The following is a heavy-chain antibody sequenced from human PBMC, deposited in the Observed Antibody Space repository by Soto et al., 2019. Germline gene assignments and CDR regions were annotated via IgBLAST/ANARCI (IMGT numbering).Heavy chain of an antibody. CDR1: GFTFTSSA. CDR3: AADKSDVHYYYYYGMDV. J-gene: IGHJ6*02. CDR2: IVVGSGNT. Sequence: GASVKVSCKASGFTFTSSAVQWVRQARGQRLEWIGWIVVGSGNTNYAQKFQERVTITRDMSTSTAYMELSSLRSEDTAVYYCAADKSDVHYYYYYGMDVWGQGTTVTVSS. V-gene: IGHV1-58*01.